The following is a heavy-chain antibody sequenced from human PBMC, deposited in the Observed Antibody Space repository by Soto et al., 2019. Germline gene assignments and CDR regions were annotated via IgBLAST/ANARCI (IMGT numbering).Heavy chain of an antibody. D-gene: IGHD6-19*01. V-gene: IGHV4-39*01. CDR3: ARHEDQRIRVAGRPEDYGMDV. Sequence: SETLSLTCTVSGGSISSSSYYWGWIRQPPGKGLEWIGSIYYSGSTYYNPSLKSRVTISVDTSKNQFSLKLSSVTAADTAVYYCARHEDQRIRVAGRPEDYGMDVWGQGTTVTVSS. J-gene: IGHJ6*02. CDR1: GGSISSSSYY. CDR2: IYYSGST.